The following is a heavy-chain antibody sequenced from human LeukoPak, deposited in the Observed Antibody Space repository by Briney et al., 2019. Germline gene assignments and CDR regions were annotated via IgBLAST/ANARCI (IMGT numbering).Heavy chain of an antibody. Sequence: PGRSLRLSCAASGFTFSSFGIHWVRQAPGKELDWVAVIWYDGNNKYYADSVKGRFTISRDNSKNTLYLQMDSLRAEDTAVYYCARRSGDAFDIWDQGTMVTVSS. V-gene: IGHV3-33*01. CDR1: GFTFSSFG. J-gene: IGHJ3*02. D-gene: IGHD6-25*01. CDR3: ARRSGDAFDI. CDR2: IWYDGNNK.